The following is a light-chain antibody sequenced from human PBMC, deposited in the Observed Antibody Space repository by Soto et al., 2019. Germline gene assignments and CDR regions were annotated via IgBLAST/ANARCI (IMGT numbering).Light chain of an antibody. CDR3: AAWDDIVSGPGVV. CDR1: SSTIGSNT. Sequence: QSVLTQAPSASGTPGQRVTISCSGSSSTIGSNTVNWYQHLPGTAPKLLIYSDNQRPSGGPYRFSCSKSGTSAAPPISGRQSEDEADYYCAAWDDIVSGPGVVFGGGTKLTVL. V-gene: IGLV1-44*01. CDR2: SDN. J-gene: IGLJ2*01.